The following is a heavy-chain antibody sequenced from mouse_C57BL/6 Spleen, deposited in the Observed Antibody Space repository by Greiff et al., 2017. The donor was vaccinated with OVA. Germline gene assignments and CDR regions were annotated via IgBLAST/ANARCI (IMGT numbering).Heavy chain of an antibody. Sequence: SGPELVKPGASVKMSCKASGYTFTDYNMHWVKQSHGKSLEWIGYINPNNGGTSYNQKFKGKATLTVNKSSSTAYMELRSLTSEDSAVYYCARRGFTTVVATPFDYWGQGTTLTVSS. CDR2: INPNNGGT. D-gene: IGHD1-1*01. J-gene: IGHJ2*01. CDR3: ARRGFTTVVATPFDY. CDR1: GYTFTDYN. V-gene: IGHV1-22*01.